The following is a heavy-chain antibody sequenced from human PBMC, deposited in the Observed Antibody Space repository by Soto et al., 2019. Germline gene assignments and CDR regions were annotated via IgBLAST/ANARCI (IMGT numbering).Heavy chain of an antibody. CDR1: GFTFSAYW. V-gene: IGHV3-7*01. CDR2: IKHDGSDI. J-gene: IGHJ4*02. D-gene: IGHD3-22*01. CDR3: ARDSSGFDQ. Sequence: GGSLRLSCAASGFTFSAYWMSWVRQTPGKGLEWVANIKHDGSDIHFADSVKGRFTISRDNAKNSLYLQMNSLRAEDTAVYYCARDSSGFDQRGQGTPVTVSS.